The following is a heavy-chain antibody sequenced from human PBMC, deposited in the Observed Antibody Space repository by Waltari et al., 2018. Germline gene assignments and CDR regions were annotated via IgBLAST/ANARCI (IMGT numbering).Heavy chain of an antibody. D-gene: IGHD2-8*01. CDR2: IIPVFGPA. Sequence: QVQLVQSGAEVKKPGSSVKVSCKASGGTFSNYAINWVRQAPGQGLEWMGGIIPVFGPAKYTHRFQGRITLAADDSTGTCYMELSSMRSDDTAVYYCAREGYTYGFDYWGQGTLVTVSS. CDR1: GGTFSNYA. J-gene: IGHJ4*02. V-gene: IGHV1-69*12. CDR3: AREGYTYGFDY.